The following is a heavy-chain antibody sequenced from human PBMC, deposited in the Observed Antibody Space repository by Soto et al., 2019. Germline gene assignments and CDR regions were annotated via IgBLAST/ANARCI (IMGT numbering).Heavy chain of an antibody. CDR1: GGSFTGYY. V-gene: IGHV4-34*01. J-gene: IGHJ5*02. Sequence: XXTLSLTCSVYGGSFTGYYWSWIRQPPGXRLEWIGEIXHSGRXNSNQSLKSRVXISLDASXXHFSIKLTYVTAEDTAVYYCAGAMTSAGSSYDHWGQGALVTVYS. D-gene: IGHD3-10*01. CDR2: IXHSGRX. CDR3: AGAMTSAGSSYDH.